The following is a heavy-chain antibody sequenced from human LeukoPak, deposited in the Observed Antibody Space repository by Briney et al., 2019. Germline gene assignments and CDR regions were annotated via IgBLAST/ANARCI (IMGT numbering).Heavy chain of an antibody. J-gene: IGHJ6*02. Sequence: PGGSLRLSCAASGFTFSSYSMNWVRQAPGKGLEWVSSISSSSSYIYYADSVKGRFTISRDNAKNSLYLQMDSLRAEDTAVYYCAKDEPDYGDYYYGMDVWGQGTTVTVSS. CDR1: GFTFSSYS. CDR3: AKDEPDYGDYYYGMDV. CDR2: ISSSSSYI. D-gene: IGHD4-17*01. V-gene: IGHV3-21*01.